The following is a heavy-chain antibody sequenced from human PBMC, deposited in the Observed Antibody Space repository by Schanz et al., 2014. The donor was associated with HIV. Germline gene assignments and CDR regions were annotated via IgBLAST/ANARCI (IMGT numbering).Heavy chain of an antibody. CDR1: GFTFSSYG. CDR2: IWYDGTNI. D-gene: IGHD3-16*02. V-gene: IGHV3-33*08. CDR3: ARGGKMVTFGGVVAPFDY. J-gene: IGHJ4*02. Sequence: VRLLESGGGLVQPGGSLRLACSASGFTFSSYGMHWVRQAPGKGLEWVAVIWYDGTNIDYADSVKGRFTISRDNAKNSLYLQMDSLRGEDTAVYYCARGGKMVTFGGVVAPFDYWGQGSLVTVSP.